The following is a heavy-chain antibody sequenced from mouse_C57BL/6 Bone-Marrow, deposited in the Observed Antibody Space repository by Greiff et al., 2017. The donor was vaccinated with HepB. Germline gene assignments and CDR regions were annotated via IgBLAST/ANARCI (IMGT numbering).Heavy chain of an antibody. CDR1: GFTFSSYG. Sequence: DVKLVESGGDLVKPGGSLKLSCAASGFTFSSYGMSWVRQTPDKRLEWVATISSGGSYTYYPDSVKGRFTISRDNAKNTLYLQMSSLKSEDTAMYYCARLGWDYYGSGAYWGQGTLVTVSA. CDR3: ARLGWDYYGSGAY. CDR2: ISSGGSYT. D-gene: IGHD1-1*01. V-gene: IGHV5-6*02. J-gene: IGHJ3*01.